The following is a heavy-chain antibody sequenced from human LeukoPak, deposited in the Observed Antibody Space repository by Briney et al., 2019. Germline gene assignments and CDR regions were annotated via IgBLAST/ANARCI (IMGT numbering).Heavy chain of an antibody. CDR2: INPNSGGT. D-gene: IGHD1-26*01. J-gene: IGHJ4*02. Sequence: ASVKVSCKASGYTFTGYYMHWVRQAPGQGLEWMGWINPNSGGTNYAQKFQGRVTMTRDTSISTAYMELRSLRSDDTAVYYCAKILTSGSYTRYWGQGTLVTVSS. V-gene: IGHV1-2*02. CDR3: AKILTSGSYTRY. CDR1: GYTFTGYY.